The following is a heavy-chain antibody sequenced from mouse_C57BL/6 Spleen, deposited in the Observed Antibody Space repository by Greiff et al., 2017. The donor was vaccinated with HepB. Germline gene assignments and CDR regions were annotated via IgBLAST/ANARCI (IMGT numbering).Heavy chain of an antibody. J-gene: IGHJ3*01. D-gene: IGHD1-1*01. V-gene: IGHV1-39*01. CDR2: INPNYGTT. CDR3: ARSGGSSYHVGFAD. Sequence: EVQLQESGPELVKPGASVKISCKASGYSFTDYNMNWVKQSNGKSLEWIGVINPNYGTTSYNQTFKGKATLTVDQSSSTAYMQLNSLTSEDSAVYYCARSGGSSYHVGFADWGQGTLVTVSA. CDR1: GYSFTDYN.